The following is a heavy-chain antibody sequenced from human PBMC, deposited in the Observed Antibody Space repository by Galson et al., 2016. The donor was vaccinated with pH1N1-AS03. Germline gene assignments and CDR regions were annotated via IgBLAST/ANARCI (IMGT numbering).Heavy chain of an antibody. Sequence: SLRLSCAVSGFTVSSKYMSWVRQTPEKGLEWVSSIYSGGSTYYADSVKGRFTISRDDSKATLFLQMSSLRPEETAVYYCANVTPAWPTVGAFGIWGQGTMVTVAS. CDR3: ANVTPAWPTVGAFGI. V-gene: IGHV3-66*02. D-gene: IGHD4-23*01. CDR1: GFTVSSKY. CDR2: IYSGGST. J-gene: IGHJ3*02.